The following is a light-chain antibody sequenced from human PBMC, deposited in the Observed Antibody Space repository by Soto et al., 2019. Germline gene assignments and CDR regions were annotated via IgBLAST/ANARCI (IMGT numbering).Light chain of an antibody. CDR3: SSYAGSSTLV. J-gene: IGLJ2*01. Sequence: QSALTQPASVSGSPGQSITISCTGTSSDVGSYNLVSWYQQHPGKAPKLMIYEGSKRPSGVSYRFAGSKSGNTASLTISGLQDEDEADYYCSSYAGSSTLVFGGGTKLTVL. CDR2: EGS. CDR1: SSDVGSYNL. V-gene: IGLV2-23*01.